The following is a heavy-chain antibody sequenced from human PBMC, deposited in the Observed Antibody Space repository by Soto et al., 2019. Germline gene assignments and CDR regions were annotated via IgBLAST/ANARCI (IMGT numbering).Heavy chain of an antibody. Sequence: PSETLSLTCTVSGGSISGYYWSWIRQPPGKGLEWIGSINYRGSTKYSPSLKSRVTISVDTSKNQFSLKLNSVTATDTAVYYCARHGWCGADCARWWFDSWGQGTLVTVSS. CDR1: GGSISGYY. CDR2: INYRGST. CDR3: ARHGWCGADCARWWFDS. V-gene: IGHV4-59*08. D-gene: IGHD2-21*02. J-gene: IGHJ5*01.